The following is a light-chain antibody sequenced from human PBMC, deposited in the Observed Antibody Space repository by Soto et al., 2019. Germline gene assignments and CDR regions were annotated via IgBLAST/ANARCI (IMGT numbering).Light chain of an antibody. J-gene: IGKJ1*01. CDR2: GAS. CDR3: XHYNNWPPWT. CDR1: QSVSSN. V-gene: IGKV3-15*01. Sequence: EIVMTQSPATLSVSPGERATLSCRASQSVSSNLAWYQQKPGQAPRLLIYGASTRATGIPARFIGSGSGTEFTLTISSLQSEDXAVYXCXHYNNWPPWTFGQGTKVEIK.